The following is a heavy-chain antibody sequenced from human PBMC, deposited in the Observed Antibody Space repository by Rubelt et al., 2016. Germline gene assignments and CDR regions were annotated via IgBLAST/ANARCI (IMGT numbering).Heavy chain of an antibody. CDR2: VSAYNGNT. CDR1: GYTFTGHG. J-gene: IGHJ5*02. D-gene: IGHD3-16*01. Sequence: QVQLVQSGPEVKKPGASVKVSCKASGYTFTGHGISWVRQAPVRGLEWMGWVSAYNGNTNYVQKLQGRLTMTPETSTNTAYMELRSLRSDDTAVYYCARGDSSWGQGTLVTVSS. CDR3: ARGDSS. V-gene: IGHV1-18*01.